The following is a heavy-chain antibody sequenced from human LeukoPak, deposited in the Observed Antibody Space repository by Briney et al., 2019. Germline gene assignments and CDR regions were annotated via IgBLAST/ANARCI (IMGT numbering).Heavy chain of an antibody. J-gene: IGHJ6*03. CDR3: AKDAGGYYYYYMGV. Sequence: GGSLRLSCAASGFIFDDYAMHWVREAPGKGLEWVSGISWNSNTIGYADSVKGRFTISRDNAKNSLYLQMNSLRAEDTALYYCAKDAGGYYYYYMGVWGKGTTVTISS. D-gene: IGHD1-26*01. CDR2: ISWNSNTI. V-gene: IGHV3-9*01. CDR1: GFIFDDYA.